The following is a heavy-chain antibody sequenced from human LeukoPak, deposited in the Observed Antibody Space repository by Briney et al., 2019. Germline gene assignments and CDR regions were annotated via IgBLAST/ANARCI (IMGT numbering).Heavy chain of an antibody. Sequence: GGSLRLSCAASGFIFTGYFMSWVRQAPGKGLEWVASIKHDGSEKYYVDSVRGRFTISRDNAKNSLYLQMNSLRAEDTALYYCAKDARIAAAGAFDYWGQGTLVTVSS. CDR3: AKDARIAAAGAFDY. J-gene: IGHJ4*02. D-gene: IGHD6-13*01. CDR1: GFIFTGYF. CDR2: IKHDGSEK. V-gene: IGHV3-7*03.